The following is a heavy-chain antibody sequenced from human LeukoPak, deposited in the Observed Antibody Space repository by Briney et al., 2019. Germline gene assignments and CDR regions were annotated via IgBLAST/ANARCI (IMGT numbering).Heavy chain of an antibody. CDR2: ISGSGGST. J-gene: IGHJ5*02. CDR1: GFTFSSYA. CDR3: TTTIVGVTTWFDP. V-gene: IGHV3-23*01. Sequence: QPGGSLRLSCAASGFTFSSYAMSWVRQAPGKGLEWVSAISGSGGSTYYADSVKGRFTISRDNSKNTLYLQMNSLKTEDTAVYYCTTTIVGVTTWFDPWGQGTLVTVSS. D-gene: IGHD1-26*01.